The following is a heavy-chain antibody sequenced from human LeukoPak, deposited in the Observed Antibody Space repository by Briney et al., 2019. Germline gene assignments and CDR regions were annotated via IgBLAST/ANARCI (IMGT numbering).Heavy chain of an antibody. Sequence: SETLSLTCTVSGGSISSYYWSWIRQAPGQGLEWIGYIYYSVSTEYNPSLKSRVTISVGTSKNQFSLKLNSVTAADTAVYYCARDSEYNDGFVYWGERDLVTVSS. CDR1: GGSISSYY. J-gene: IGHJ4*02. D-gene: IGHD5-18*01. CDR2: IYYSVST. CDR3: ARDSEYNDGFVY. V-gene: IGHV4-59*01.